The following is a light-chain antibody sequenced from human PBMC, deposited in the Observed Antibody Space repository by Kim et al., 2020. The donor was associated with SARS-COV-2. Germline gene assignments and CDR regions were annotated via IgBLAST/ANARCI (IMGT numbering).Light chain of an antibody. CDR1: NIGGHS. CDR2: YDR. J-gene: IGLJ1*01. Sequence: AAGQTARSTCGGNNIGGHSVHWYQQKPGQAPVLVIYYDRDRPSGSPERFSGSKAATTATLTISRVEAGDEADYYCQVWDTDTDDYVFGTGTKVTVL. CDR3: QVWDTDTDDYV. V-gene: IGLV3-21*01.